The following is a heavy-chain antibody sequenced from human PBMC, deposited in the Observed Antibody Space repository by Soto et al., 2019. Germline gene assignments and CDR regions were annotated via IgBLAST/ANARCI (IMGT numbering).Heavy chain of an antibody. CDR1: GFIVSSSH. CDR2: LYNHGKT. V-gene: IGHV3-53*01. Sequence: EVQLVESGGGLTQPGGSLRLSCVVSGFIVSSSHMIWVRQAPGKGLEGVSILYNHGKTNYVDSVTGRFTITRDNSKTPVYLQMNSMRVEDTAVYYCARLTEAERHWGQGALVTVSS. CDR3: ARLTEAERH. J-gene: IGHJ4*02. D-gene: IGHD1-1*01.